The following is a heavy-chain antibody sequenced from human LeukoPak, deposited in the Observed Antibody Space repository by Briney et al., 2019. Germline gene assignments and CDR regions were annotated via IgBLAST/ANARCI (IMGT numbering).Heavy chain of an antibody. CDR2: ITSSGTYI. D-gene: IGHD3-10*01. CDR3: ARATGSGSWLEYYYYYMDV. V-gene: IGHV3-21*01. Sequence: PGGSLRLSCAASGFTFNNYNMNWVRQAPGKALEWVSSITSSGTYIFYADSVKGRFTISRDNAKNSLYLQMNSLGPEDTAVYYCARATGSGSWLEYYYYYMDVWGKGTTVTISS. CDR1: GFTFNNYN. J-gene: IGHJ6*03.